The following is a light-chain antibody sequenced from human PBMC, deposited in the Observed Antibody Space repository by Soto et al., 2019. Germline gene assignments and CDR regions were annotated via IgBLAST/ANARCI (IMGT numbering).Light chain of an antibody. V-gene: IGKV3-11*01. J-gene: IGKJ1*01. CDR3: RQRNTWPRT. Sequence: EIVLTQSPATLSLSPGERATLSCRASQSVSSYLAWYQQKRGQAPRLLIYDASNRATGIPARFSGSGSGTDFTLTISCLEPEDFAVYYCRQRNTWPRTFGQGTKVEIK. CDR1: QSVSSY. CDR2: DAS.